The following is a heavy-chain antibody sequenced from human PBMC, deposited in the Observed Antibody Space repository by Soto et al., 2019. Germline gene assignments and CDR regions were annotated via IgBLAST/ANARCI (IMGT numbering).Heavy chain of an antibody. D-gene: IGHD3-16*02. CDR3: ARETTDDYVWGSYRLRAFDI. CDR1: GGSISSYY. Sequence: SETLSLTCTVSGGSISSYYWSWIRQPPGKGLEWIGYIYYSGSTNYNPSLKSRVTISVDTSKNQFSLKLSSVTAADTAVYYCARETTDDYVWGSYRLRAFDIWGQGTMVTVS. CDR2: IYYSGST. V-gene: IGHV4-59*01. J-gene: IGHJ3*02.